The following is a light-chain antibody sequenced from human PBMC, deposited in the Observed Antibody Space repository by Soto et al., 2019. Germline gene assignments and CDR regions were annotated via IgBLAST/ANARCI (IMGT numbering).Light chain of an antibody. CDR2: WAS. CDR1: QGVLFNSNKNNY. V-gene: IGKV4-1*01. J-gene: IGKJ4*01. CDR3: QEYYSSPLT. Sequence: SVMTQIPEVVAVSQGEWATINCKSSQGVLFNSNKNNYLALYQQKPGQPPKLLIYWASTRESGVPDRFSGSGSGTDFTLTISSLQAEDVALYYCQEYYSSPLTFGG.